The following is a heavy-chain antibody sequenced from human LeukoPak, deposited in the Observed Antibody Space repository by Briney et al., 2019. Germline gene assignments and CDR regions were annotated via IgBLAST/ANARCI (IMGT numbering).Heavy chain of an antibody. J-gene: IGHJ4*02. Sequence: PGGSLRLSCAASGFTFSSYAMSWVRQAPGKGLEWVSAISGSGGSTYYADSVKGRFTISRDNSKNTLYLQMNSLRAEDTAVYYCAKDFWPSIVGATRAYFDYWGQGTLVTVSS. D-gene: IGHD1-26*01. CDR1: GFTFSSYA. CDR3: AKDFWPSIVGATRAYFDY. CDR2: ISGSGGST. V-gene: IGHV3-23*01.